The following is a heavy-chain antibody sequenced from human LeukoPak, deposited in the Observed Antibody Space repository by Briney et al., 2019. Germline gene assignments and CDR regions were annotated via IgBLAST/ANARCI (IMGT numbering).Heavy chain of an antibody. D-gene: IGHD6-13*01. CDR1: GFTFSSYS. Sequence: GGSLRLSCAASGFTFSSYSMNWVRQAPGKGLEWVSSISSNSIYIYYADSVKGRFTISRDNAKNSLYLQMNSLRAEDTAVYYCARVGEQQLVRYFDYWGQGALVTVSS. CDR2: ISSNSIYI. J-gene: IGHJ4*02. V-gene: IGHV3-21*01. CDR3: ARVGEQQLVRYFDY.